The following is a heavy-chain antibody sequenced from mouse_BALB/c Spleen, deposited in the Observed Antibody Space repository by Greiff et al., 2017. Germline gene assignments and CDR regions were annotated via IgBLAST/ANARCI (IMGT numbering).Heavy chain of an antibody. CDR2: ISNGGGST. CDR1: GFTFSSYT. CDR3: ARHGTTVVATGYYAMDY. Sequence: EVQRVESGGGLVQPGGSLKLSCAASGFTFSSYTMSWVRQTPEKRLEWVAYISNGGGSTYYPDTVKGRFTISRDNAKNTLYLQMSSLKSEDTAMYYCARHGTTVVATGYYAMDYWGQGTSVTVSS. V-gene: IGHV5-12-2*01. D-gene: IGHD1-1*01. J-gene: IGHJ4*01.